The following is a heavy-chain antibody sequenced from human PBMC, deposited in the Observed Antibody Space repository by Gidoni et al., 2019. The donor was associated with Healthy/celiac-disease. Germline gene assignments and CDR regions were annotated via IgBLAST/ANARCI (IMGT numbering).Heavy chain of an antibody. CDR3: ARDYVGVYGSGSYYY. CDR1: GYNFTSYA. J-gene: IGHJ4*02. V-gene: IGHV1-3*01. CDR2: INAGNGNP. Sequence: QVQLVQSGAEVKKPGASVKVSCKASGYNFTSYAMPWGRQAPGQMLEWMGWINAGNGNPKYSQKFQGRVTITRDTSASTAYMALISLRSEDTAVYYCARDYVGVYGSGSYYYWGQGTLVTVSS. D-gene: IGHD3-10*01.